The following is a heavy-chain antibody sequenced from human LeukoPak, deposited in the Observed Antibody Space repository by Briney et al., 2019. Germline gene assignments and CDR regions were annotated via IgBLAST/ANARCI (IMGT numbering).Heavy chain of an antibody. CDR3: ASGWEDSGSYWNFDY. J-gene: IGHJ4*02. CDR1: GGTFSSYA. D-gene: IGHD1-26*01. Sequence: SVKVSCKASGGTFSSYAISWVRQAPGQGLEWMGRIIPIFGTANYAQKFQGRVTITADESTGTAYMELSSLRSEDTAVYYCASGWEDSGSYWNFDYWGQGTLVTVSS. CDR2: IIPIFGTA. V-gene: IGHV1-69*15.